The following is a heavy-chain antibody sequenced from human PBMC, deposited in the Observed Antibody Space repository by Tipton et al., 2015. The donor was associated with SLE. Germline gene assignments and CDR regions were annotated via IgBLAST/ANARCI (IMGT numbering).Heavy chain of an antibody. J-gene: IGHJ4*02. CDR3: ARAAVVLLWFGPFDY. V-gene: IGHV4-59*11. CDR1: GGSISSHY. CDR2: IYYSGST. D-gene: IGHD3-10*01. Sequence: TLSLTCTVSGGSISSHYWSWIRQPPGKGLDWIGYIYYSGSTNYNPSLKSRVTISVDTSKNQFSLKLSSVTAADTAVYYCARAAVVLLWFGPFDYWGQGTLVTVSS.